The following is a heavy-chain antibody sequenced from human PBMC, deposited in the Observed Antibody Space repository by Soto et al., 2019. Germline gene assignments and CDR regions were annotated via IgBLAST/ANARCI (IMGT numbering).Heavy chain of an antibody. Sequence: SETLSLTCTVSGGSVSSGSYYWSWIRQPPGKGLEWIGYIYYSGSTNYNPSLKSRVTISVDTSKNQFSLKLSSVTAADTAVYYCARLPYYSDSSGYYYGSDYWGQGTLVTVSS. CDR1: GGSVSSGSYY. J-gene: IGHJ4*02. CDR2: IYYSGST. V-gene: IGHV4-61*01. D-gene: IGHD3-22*01. CDR3: ARLPYYSDSSGYYYGSDY.